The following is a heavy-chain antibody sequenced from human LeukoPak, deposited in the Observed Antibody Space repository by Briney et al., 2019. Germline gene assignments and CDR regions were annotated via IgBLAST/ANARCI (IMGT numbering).Heavy chain of an antibody. D-gene: IGHD4-17*01. J-gene: IGHJ4*02. CDR1: GGSISSYY. CDR3: ARGYGDYGSTDY. Sequence: PSETLSLTCTVSGGSISSYYWSWIRQPPGKGLEWIGYIYYSGSTNYNPSLKSRVTISVDTSKNQFSLKLSSVTAADTAVYYCARGYGDYGSTDYWGQGTLVTVSS. CDR2: IYYSGST. V-gene: IGHV4-59*01.